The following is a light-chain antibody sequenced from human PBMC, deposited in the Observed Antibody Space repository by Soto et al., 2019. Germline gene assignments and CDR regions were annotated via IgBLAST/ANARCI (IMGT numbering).Light chain of an antibody. CDR3: ATWDDSLKAAV. Sequence: QSALTQPPSLSGTPGQRVTISCSGSTSNIAGNTVHWYQHLPETAPKLLIYIDDQRPSGVPDRFSGSKSGTSASLAISGLQSEDEDDYYCATWDDSLKAAVFGGGTQLTVL. J-gene: IGLJ7*01. V-gene: IGLV1-44*01. CDR2: IDD. CDR1: TSNIAGNT.